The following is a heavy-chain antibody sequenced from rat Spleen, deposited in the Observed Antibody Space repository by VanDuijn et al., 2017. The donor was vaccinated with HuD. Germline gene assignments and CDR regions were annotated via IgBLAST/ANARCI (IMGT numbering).Heavy chain of an antibody. CDR2: FSFDGRTT. CDR1: GFTVSDYY. CDR3: ARHRSYYSSYVYAFDY. V-gene: IGHV5-29*01. J-gene: IGHJ2*01. Sequence: EVQLMESNGGLVQPGRSLKLSCAASGFTVSDYYMAWVRQAPTGGLEWVATFSFDGRTTYYRDSVKGRFIISRDNAKNTLYLQMDSLRSEDTATYYCARHRSYYSSYVYAFDYWGQGVMVTVSS. D-gene: IGHD1-2*01.